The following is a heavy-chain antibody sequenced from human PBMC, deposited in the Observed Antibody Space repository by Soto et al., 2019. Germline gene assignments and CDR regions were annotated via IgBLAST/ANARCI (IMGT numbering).Heavy chain of an antibody. D-gene: IGHD2-15*01. CDR2: INAGNGNT. V-gene: IGHV1-3*01. CDR3: ARSSYCSGGSCRTKYYFDY. Sequence: ASVKVSCKASGYTFTSYAMHWVRQAPGQRLEWMGWINAGNGNTKYSQKFQGRVTITRDTSASTAYMELSSLRSEDTAVYYCARSSYCSGGSCRTKYYFDYWGQGTLVTVSS. J-gene: IGHJ4*02. CDR1: GYTFTSYA.